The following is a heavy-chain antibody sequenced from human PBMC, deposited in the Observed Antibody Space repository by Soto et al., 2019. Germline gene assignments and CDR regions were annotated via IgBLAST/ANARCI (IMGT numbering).Heavy chain of an antibody. CDR1: EFTFSTYA. D-gene: IGHD3-10*01. V-gene: IGHV3-48*01. CDR2: ISSSSQNI. Sequence: EVQLVESGGGLVQPGGSLRLSCAASEFTFSTYAMNWVRQAPGKGLEWVSYISSSSQNIRYADSVKGRFTISRDNAKNSLYLQMNGLRAEDTAVYYCARDQSRGQVFYYYMDVWGKGTTVTVSS. J-gene: IGHJ6*03. CDR3: ARDQSRGQVFYYYMDV.